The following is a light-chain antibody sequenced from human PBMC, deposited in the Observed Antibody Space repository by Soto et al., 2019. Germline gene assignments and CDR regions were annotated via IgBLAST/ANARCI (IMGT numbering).Light chain of an antibody. CDR3: QSSDGNNMV. CDR1: SGSIASGY. V-gene: IGLV6-57*02. CDR2: EDN. J-gene: IGLJ2*01. Sequence: NFMLTQPHSVSESPGKTVTISCTGSSGSIASGYVQWYQQRPGSAPTTLIYEDNQRPAGVPDRCSGSIDSSSNSASLTISGLRPEDEADYYCQSSDGNNMVFGGGTKLTVL.